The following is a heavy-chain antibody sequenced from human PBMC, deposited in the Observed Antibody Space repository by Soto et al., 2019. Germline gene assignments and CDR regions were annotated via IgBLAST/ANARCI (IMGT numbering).Heavy chain of an antibody. V-gene: IGHV4-59*01. Sequence: SETLSLTCTVSGGSISSYYWSWIRQPPGKGLEWIGYIYYSGSTNYNPSLKSRDNKSVDTSKNQFSLKLNSVNAADTAVYYCARGYYDSSGYQPPGYWGQGTLVTVSS. CDR2: IYYSGST. D-gene: IGHD3-22*01. J-gene: IGHJ4*02. CDR1: GGSISSYY. CDR3: ARGYYDSSGYQPPGY.